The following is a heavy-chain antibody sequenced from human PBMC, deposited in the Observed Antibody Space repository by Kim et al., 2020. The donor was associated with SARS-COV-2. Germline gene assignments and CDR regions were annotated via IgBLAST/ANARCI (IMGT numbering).Heavy chain of an antibody. V-gene: IGHV4-59*13. CDR3: ARASDSLNHAFDI. CDR2: IYYSGST. D-gene: IGHD3-22*01. CDR1: GGSISSYY. J-gene: IGHJ3*02. Sequence: SETLSLTCTVSGGSISSYYWSWIRQPPGKGLEWIGYIYYSGSTNYNPSLKSRVTISVDTSKNQFSLKLSSVTAADTAVYYCARASDSLNHAFDIWGQGTMVTVSS.